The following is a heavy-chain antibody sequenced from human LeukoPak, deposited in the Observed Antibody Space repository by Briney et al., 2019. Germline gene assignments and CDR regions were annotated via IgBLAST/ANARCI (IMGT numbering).Heavy chain of an antibody. CDR1: GGSLSGYY. V-gene: IGHV4-34*01. J-gene: IGHJ4*02. CDR3: ARGNDYGDFFDY. D-gene: IGHD4-17*01. CDR2: ISHSGST. Sequence: SETLSLTCVVSGGSLSGYYWGWIRRPPGRGLEWIGEISHSGSTNYTPSLKSRVTILVDTSKNQLSLRLNSVTAADTAVYYCARGNDYGDFFDYWGQGTLVAVSS.